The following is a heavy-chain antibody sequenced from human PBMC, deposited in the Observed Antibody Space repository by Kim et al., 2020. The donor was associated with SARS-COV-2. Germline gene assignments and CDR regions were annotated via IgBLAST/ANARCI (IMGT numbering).Heavy chain of an antibody. CDR2: IWYDGSNK. D-gene: IGHD6-13*01. V-gene: IGHV3-33*06. CDR1: GFTFSSYG. J-gene: IGHJ4*02. CDR3: AKDCKAAAACFDY. Sequence: GGSLRLSCAASGFTFSSYGMHWVRQAPGKGLEWVAVIWYDGSNKYYADSVKGRFTISRDNSKNTLYLQMNSLRAEDTAVYYCAKDCKAAAACFDYWGQGTLVTVS.